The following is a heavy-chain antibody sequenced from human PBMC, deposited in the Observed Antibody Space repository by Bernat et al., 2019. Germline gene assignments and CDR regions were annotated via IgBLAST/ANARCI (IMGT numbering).Heavy chain of an antibody. CDR1: GFTFSSYG. Sequence: VQLVESGGGVVQPGRSLRLSCAASGFTFSSYGMHWVRQAPGKGLEWVAVIWYDGSNKYYADSVKGRFTISRDNSKNTLYLQMNSLRAEDTAVYYCARGRYSSGWYSAFDIWGQGTMVTVSS. D-gene: IGHD6-19*01. CDR3: ARGRYSSGWYSAFDI. CDR2: IWYDGSNK. J-gene: IGHJ3*02. V-gene: IGHV3-33*01.